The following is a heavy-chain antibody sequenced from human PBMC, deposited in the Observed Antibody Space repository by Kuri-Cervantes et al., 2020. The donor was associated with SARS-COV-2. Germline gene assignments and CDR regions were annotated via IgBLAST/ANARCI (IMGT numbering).Heavy chain of an antibody. J-gene: IGHJ6*02. D-gene: IGHD3-3*01. CDR3: ARGLRGTIFGVVIDYYYGMDV. CDR2: IYHSGST. Sequence: SETLSLTCAVSGYSISSGYYWGWIRPPPGKGLEWIGSIYHSGSTYYNPSLKSRVTISVDTSKNQFSLKLSSVTAADTAVYYCARGLRGTIFGVVIDYYYGMDVWGQGTTVTVSS. V-gene: IGHV4-38-2*01. CDR1: GYSISSGYY.